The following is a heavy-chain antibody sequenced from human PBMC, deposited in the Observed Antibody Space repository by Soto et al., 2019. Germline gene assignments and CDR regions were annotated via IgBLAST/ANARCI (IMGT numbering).Heavy chain of an antibody. CDR1: GYTFTSYY. Sequence: ASVKVSCKASGYTFTSYYMHWVRQAPGQGLEWMGIINPNGGSTGYAQKFQGRVTMTRDTSISTAYMELSSLRSEDTAVYYCAREKYGGYFDYWGQGTLVTGSS. V-gene: IGHV1-46*01. CDR3: AREKYGGYFDY. J-gene: IGHJ4*02. CDR2: INPNGGST. D-gene: IGHD2-8*01.